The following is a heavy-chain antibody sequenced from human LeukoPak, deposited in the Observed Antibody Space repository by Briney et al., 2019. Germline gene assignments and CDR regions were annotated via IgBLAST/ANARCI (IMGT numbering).Heavy chain of an antibody. CDR2: INHSGST. V-gene: IGHV4-39*07. J-gene: IGHJ4*02. CDR3: ARGGPGYSSSWYIPY. Sequence: SETLSLTCIVSGGSISSTSYYWGWIRQPPGKGLEWIGEINHSGSTNYNPSLKSRVTISVDTSKNQFSLKLSSVTAADTAVYYCARGGPGYSSSWYIPYWGQGTLVTVSS. D-gene: IGHD6-13*01. CDR1: GGSISSTSYY.